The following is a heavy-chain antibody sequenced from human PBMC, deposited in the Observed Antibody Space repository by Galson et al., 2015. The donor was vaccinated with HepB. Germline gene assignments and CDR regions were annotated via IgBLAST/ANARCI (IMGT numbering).Heavy chain of an antibody. Sequence: SLRLSCAASGFTFSSYSMNWVRQAPGKGLEWVSYISSSSSTIYYADSVKGRFTISRDNAKNSLYLQMNSLRAEDTAVYYCARDLYYYDSSGSHAYYYYGMDVWGQGTTVTVSS. CDR1: GFTFSSYS. V-gene: IGHV3-48*01. D-gene: IGHD3-22*01. CDR2: ISSSSSTI. CDR3: ARDLYYYDSSGSHAYYYYGMDV. J-gene: IGHJ6*02.